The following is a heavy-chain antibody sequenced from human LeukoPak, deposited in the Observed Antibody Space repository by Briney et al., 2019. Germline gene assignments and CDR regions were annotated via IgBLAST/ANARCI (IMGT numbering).Heavy chain of an antibody. V-gene: IGHV3-53*01. CDR3: ARPRGYSGYDSFAFDI. CDR2: IYSGGST. CDR1: GFTVSSNY. D-gene: IGHD5-12*01. Sequence: GGSLRLSCAASGFTVSSNYMSWVRQAPGKGLEWVSVIYSGGSTYYADSVKGRFTISRDNSKNTLYLQMNSLRAEDTAVYYCARPRGYSGYDSFAFDIWGQGTMVTVSS. J-gene: IGHJ3*02.